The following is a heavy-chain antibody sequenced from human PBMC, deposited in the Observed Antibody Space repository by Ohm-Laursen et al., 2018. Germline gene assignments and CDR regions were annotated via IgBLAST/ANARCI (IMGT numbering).Heavy chain of an antibody. V-gene: IGHV2-5*01. CDR2: IYWNDEK. D-gene: IGHD3-10*01. CDR1: GLSLSTRGVG. Sequence: TQTLTLTSTFSGLSLSTRGVGVGWIRQPPGKALEWFAVIYWNDEKRYTPSLKSRLTITKDTSKNQVVLTMTNMDPVDTATYYCAHREVRTYDYWGQGTLVTVSS. CDR3: AHREVRTYDY. J-gene: IGHJ4*02.